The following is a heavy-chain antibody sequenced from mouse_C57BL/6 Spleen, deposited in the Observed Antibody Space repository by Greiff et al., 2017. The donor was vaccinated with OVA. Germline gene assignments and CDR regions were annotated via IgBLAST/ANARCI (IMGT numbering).Heavy chain of an antibody. V-gene: IGHV2-6-1*01. J-gene: IGHJ4*01. Sequence: VKLMESGPGLVAPSQSLSITCTVSGFSLTSYGVHWVRQPPGKGLEWLVVIWSDGSTTYNSALKSRLSISKDNSKSQVFLKMNSLQTDDTAMYYCARHANYYGSHYAMDYWGQGTSVTVSS. D-gene: IGHD1-1*01. CDR2: IWSDGST. CDR1: GFSLTSYG. CDR3: ARHANYYGSHYAMDY.